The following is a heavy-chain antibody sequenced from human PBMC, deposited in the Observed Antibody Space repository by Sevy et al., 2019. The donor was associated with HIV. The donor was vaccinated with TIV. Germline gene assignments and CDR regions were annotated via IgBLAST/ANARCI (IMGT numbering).Heavy chain of an antibody. CDR2: ISGSGGST. J-gene: IGHJ4*01. V-gene: IGHV3-23*01. Sequence: GGSLRLSCAASGFTFSSYAMSWVRQAPGKGLEWVSAISGSGGSTYYADSVKGRFTISRDNSKNTLYLQMNSLRAEDTAVYYCAKGQYYDFWSGYCDYWGQEPWSPSPQ. CDR1: GFTFSSYA. D-gene: IGHD3-3*01. CDR3: AKGQYYDFWSGYCDY.